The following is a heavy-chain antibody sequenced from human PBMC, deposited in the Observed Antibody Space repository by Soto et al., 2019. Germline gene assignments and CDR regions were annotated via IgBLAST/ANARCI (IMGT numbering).Heavy chain of an antibody. CDR3: SKTDWSVGIVVVPAAIAPDY. J-gene: IGHJ4*02. Sequence: GGSLRLSCAASGFTFSSYAMSWVRQAPGKGLEWVSAISGSGGSTYYADSVKGRFTISRDNSKNTLYLQMNSLRAEDTAVYYCSKTDWSVGIVVVPAAIAPDYWGQGTLVTVSS. CDR1: GFTFSSYA. CDR2: ISGSGGST. V-gene: IGHV3-23*01. D-gene: IGHD2-2*02.